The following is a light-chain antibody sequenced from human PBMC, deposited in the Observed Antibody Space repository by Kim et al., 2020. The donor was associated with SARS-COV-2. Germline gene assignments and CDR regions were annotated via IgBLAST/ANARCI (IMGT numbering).Light chain of an antibody. V-gene: IGLV3-1*01. CDR2: QDD. Sequence: SVSPGQTATIICSEDKLENKYAFWYQQKSGQSPVLVIYQDDKRPSGIPERFSGSNSGNTATLTISGTQTIDEADYYCQSWDDTTAVFGGGTQLTVL. CDR3: QSWDDTTAV. CDR1: KLENKY. J-gene: IGLJ2*01.